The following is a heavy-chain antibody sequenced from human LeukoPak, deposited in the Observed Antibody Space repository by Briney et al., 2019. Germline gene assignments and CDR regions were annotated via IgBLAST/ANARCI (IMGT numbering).Heavy chain of an antibody. Sequence: KSSETLSLTCTVSGGSISSSSYYWGWIRQPPGKGLEWIGSIYYSGSTYYNPSLKSRVTISVDTSKNQFSLKLSSVTAADTAVYYCARVGELRVADWGQGTLVTVSS. V-gene: IGHV4-39*01. CDR1: GGSISSSSYY. CDR2: IYYSGST. CDR3: ARVGELRVAD. J-gene: IGHJ4*02. D-gene: IGHD1-7*01.